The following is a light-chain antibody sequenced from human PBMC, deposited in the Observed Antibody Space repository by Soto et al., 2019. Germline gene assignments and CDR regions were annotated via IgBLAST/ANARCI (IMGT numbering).Light chain of an antibody. CDR2: GAS. J-gene: IGKJ5*01. CDR1: HSVNSH. Sequence: MMMPQSPATLSVSPGERVTLSCRTSHSVNSHVAWYQQKPGQAPRLLLYGASTRATGIPVRFSGGGFGTEFTLTISSLQSEVFAVYYCQQYKNWPLFGQGTRLEIK. V-gene: IGKV3-15*01. CDR3: QQYKNWPL.